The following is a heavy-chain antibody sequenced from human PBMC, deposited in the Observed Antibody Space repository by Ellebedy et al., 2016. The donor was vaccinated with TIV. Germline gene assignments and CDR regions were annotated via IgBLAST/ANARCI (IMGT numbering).Heavy chain of an antibody. Sequence: GGSLRLSXKGSGYSFTSYWISWVRQMPGKGLEWMGRIDPSDSYTNYSPSFQGHVTISADKSISTAYLQWSSLKASDTAMYYCARPSYGSGSYPDYWGQGTLVTVSS. V-gene: IGHV5-10-1*01. J-gene: IGHJ4*02. D-gene: IGHD3-10*01. CDR1: GYSFTSYW. CDR2: IDPSDSYT. CDR3: ARPSYGSGSYPDY.